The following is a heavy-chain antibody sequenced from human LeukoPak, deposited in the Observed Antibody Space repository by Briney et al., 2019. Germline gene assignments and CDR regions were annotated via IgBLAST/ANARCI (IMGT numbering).Heavy chain of an antibody. CDR3: ARIVATMPFDY. CDR1: GGSISSGGYY. V-gene: IGHV4-30-2*01. Sequence: PSETLSLTCTVSGGSISSGGYYWSWIRQPPGEGLEWIGYIYHSGSTYYNPSLKSRVTISVDTSKNQFSLKLNSVTAADTAVYYCARIVATMPFDYWGQGTLVTVSS. J-gene: IGHJ4*02. D-gene: IGHD5-12*01. CDR2: IYHSGST.